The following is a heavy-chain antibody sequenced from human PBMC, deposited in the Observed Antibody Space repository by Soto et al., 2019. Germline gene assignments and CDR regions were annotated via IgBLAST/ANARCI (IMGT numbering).Heavy chain of an antibody. V-gene: IGHV4-31*03. J-gene: IGHJ5*02. Sequence: QVQLQESGPGLVKPSQTLSLTCTVSGGSISSGGYYWSWIRQHPGKGLEWIGYIYYSGSTYYNPSLKSRVTLSVDTSKNQFSLKLSSVTAADTAVYYCARDESGSYHWFDPWGQGTLVTVSS. CDR3: ARDESGSYHWFDP. CDR2: IYYSGST. D-gene: IGHD1-26*01. CDR1: GGSISSGGYY.